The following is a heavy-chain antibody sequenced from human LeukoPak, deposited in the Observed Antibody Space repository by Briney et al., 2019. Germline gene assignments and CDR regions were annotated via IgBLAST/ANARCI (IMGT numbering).Heavy chain of an antibody. CDR2: ISAYNGDT. V-gene: IGHV1-18*01. D-gene: IGHD2-15*01. CDR3: ARGAGVANFDY. CDR1: GYSFPSFG. Sequence: ASVKVSCKASGYSFPSFGLSWVRQAPGQGLEWMGWISAYNGDTIYEQKFQGRVTVTTDTSTSTAYMELRGLRSDDTAVYYCARGAGVANFDYWGQGTLVTVSS. J-gene: IGHJ4*02.